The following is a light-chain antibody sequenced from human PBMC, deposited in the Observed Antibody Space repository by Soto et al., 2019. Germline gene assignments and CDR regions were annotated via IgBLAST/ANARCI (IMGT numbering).Light chain of an antibody. J-gene: IGKJ4*01. CDR3: QQYFDGPFT. CDR1: ESVSTN. V-gene: IGKV3-15*01. CDR2: GAS. Sequence: EIVLTQSPATLSLAPGERVTLSCRASESVSTNLAWYQQKAVQAPRLLIYGASTRATGIPARFSGRGSGTDFTLTISILEAEDVAFYLCQQYFDGPFTLGGGTKVDI.